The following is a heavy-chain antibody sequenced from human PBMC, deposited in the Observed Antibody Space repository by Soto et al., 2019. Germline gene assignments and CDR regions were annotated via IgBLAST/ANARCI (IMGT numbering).Heavy chain of an antibody. CDR1: GFTFSSYS. CDR2: VTSSSSTI. J-gene: IGHJ1*01. Sequence: EVQLVESGGGLVQPGGSLRLSCAASGFTFSSYSMNWVRQAPGKGLEWVSYVTSSSSTIYYADSVKGRFTISRDNANNSLYLQMNSLRAEDTAVYYCARDLGSSWYPEYFQHWGPGTLVSVSS. D-gene: IGHD6-13*01. CDR3: ARDLGSSWYPEYFQH. V-gene: IGHV3-48*01.